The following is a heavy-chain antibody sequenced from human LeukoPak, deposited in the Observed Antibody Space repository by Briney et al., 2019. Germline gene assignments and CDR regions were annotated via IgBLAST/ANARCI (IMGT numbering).Heavy chain of an antibody. J-gene: IGHJ4*02. Sequence: GGSLRLSCAASGFTFSSYGMHWVRQAPGKGLEWVANIKQDGSEKYYVDSVKGRFTISRDNAKNSLYLQMNSLRAEDTAVYYCAREGYDFWSGYYTDYWGQGTLVTVSS. D-gene: IGHD3-3*01. CDR2: IKQDGSEK. CDR1: GFTFSSYG. CDR3: AREGYDFWSGYYTDY. V-gene: IGHV3-7*01.